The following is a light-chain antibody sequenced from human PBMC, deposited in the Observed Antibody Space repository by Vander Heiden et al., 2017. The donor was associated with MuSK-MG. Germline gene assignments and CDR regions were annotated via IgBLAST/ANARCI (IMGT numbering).Light chain of an antibody. CDR1: QGISSS. CDR2: SAS. CDR3: QQSYSLPLT. V-gene: IGKV1-39*01. Sequence: DVQLTQSPPSLSASGGDRVTITCRASQGISSSLNWYQQKSGEAPKLLIYSASILQNDVPSRFSGSGAGTDFTLTVTSLQPEDSATYYCQQSYSLPLTFGGGTKVEIK. J-gene: IGKJ4*02.